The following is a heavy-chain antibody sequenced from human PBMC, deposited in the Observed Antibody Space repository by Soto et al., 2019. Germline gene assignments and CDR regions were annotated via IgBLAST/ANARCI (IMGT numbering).Heavy chain of an antibody. CDR1: GFTFDDYA. CDR3: ANSLKRDDYGELYSFDI. D-gene: IGHD4-17*01. Sequence: EVQLVESGGGLVQPGRSLRLSCAASGFTFDDYAMHWVRQAPGKGLEWVSGISCNSGSIGYADSVKGRFTISRDNAKNSLYLQISSLRAEDTALYYWANSLKRDDYGELYSFDIWGKGTMVTVSS. J-gene: IGHJ3*02. V-gene: IGHV3-9*01. CDR2: ISCNSGSI.